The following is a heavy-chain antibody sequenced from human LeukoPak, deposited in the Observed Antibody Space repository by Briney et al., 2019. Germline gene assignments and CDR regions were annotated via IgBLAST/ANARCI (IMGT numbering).Heavy chain of an antibody. V-gene: IGHV3-7*01. D-gene: IGHD3-3*01. CDR3: AREPQQFLEWLFDASPDYYYYMDV. Sequence: GGSLRLSCAASGFSFSTYWMSWVRQAPGKGLEWVANIKQDGSEKSYVDSVKGRFTISRDNVKNSLYLHMNSLRVEDTAVYYCAREPQQFLEWLFDASPDYYYYMDVWGKGTTVTVSS. CDR2: IKQDGSEK. CDR1: GFSFSTYW. J-gene: IGHJ6*03.